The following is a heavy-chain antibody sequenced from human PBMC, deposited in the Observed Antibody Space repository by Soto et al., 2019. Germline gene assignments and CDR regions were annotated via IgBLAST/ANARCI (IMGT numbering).Heavy chain of an antibody. Sequence: QVQLQELGPGLVKPSETLSLTCTVSGGSISSYYWSWIRQPAGKGLEWIGRIYTSGSTNYNPSLKSRVTVSVDTSKNQFSLKLSSVTAADTDVYYCARDHTSSSSPPYYYYYGMDVWGQGTTVTVSS. D-gene: IGHD6-6*01. CDR1: GGSISSYY. J-gene: IGHJ6*02. V-gene: IGHV4-4*07. CDR2: IYTSGST. CDR3: ARDHTSSSSPPYYYYYGMDV.